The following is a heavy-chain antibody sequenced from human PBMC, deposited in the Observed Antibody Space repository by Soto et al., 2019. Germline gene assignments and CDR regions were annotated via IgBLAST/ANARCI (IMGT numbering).Heavy chain of an antibody. V-gene: IGHV3-30-3*01. Sequence: GGSLRLSCAASGFTFSSYTMHWVRQTPGRGLEWVADISYDGGDKYYADSVKGRFTISRENSKNTLYLQMNSLRAEDTAVYFCARRPVTYFFDYWGQGTLVTVSS. CDR3: ARRPVTYFFDY. J-gene: IGHJ4*02. D-gene: IGHD4-17*01. CDR2: ISYDGGDK. CDR1: GFTFSSYT.